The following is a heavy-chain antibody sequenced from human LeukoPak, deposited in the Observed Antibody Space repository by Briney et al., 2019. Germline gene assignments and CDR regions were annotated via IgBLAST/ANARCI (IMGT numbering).Heavy chain of an antibody. V-gene: IGHV4-59*01. CDR1: GGSISSSY. D-gene: IGHD2-21*02. CDR3: AREPTYCGGDCKSFDY. Sequence: PSETLSLTCTVSGGSISSSYWSWIRQPPGKGLEWLGYVYYSGSTNYNPSLKSRVTMSVDTSKSQFSLKLSSVTAADTAVYYCAREPTYCGGDCKSFDYWGQGTLVTGSS. CDR2: VYYSGST. J-gene: IGHJ4*02.